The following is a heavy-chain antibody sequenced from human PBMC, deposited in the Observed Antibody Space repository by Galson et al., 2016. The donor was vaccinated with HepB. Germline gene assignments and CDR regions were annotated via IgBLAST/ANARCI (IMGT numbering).Heavy chain of an antibody. J-gene: IGHJ6*02. Sequence: SVKVSCKASGYTFRNYVISWVRQAPGQGLAWMGGIIPMFGTPYYAHNFRGRVTINADESTSTGYMALSSLRSEDTAVYYCARSGPSGLNDHYYYGMDVWGQGTTVTVSS. V-gene: IGHV1-69*13. CDR2: IIPMFGTP. CDR3: ARSGPSGLNDHYYYGMDV. CDR1: GYTFRNYV.